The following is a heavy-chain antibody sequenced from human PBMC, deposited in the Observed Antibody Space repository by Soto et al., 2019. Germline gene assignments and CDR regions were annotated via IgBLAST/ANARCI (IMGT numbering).Heavy chain of an antibody. CDR2: IIPIFGTA. Sequence: SVKVSCKASGGTFSSYAISWVRQAPGQGLEWMGGIIPIFGTANYAQKFQGRVTTTADESTSTAYMELSSLRSEDTAVYYCARGAVDTAAAFDYWGQGTLFTAPQ. CDR1: GGTFSSYA. J-gene: IGHJ4*02. D-gene: IGHD5-18*01. V-gene: IGHV1-69*13. CDR3: ARGAVDTAAAFDY.